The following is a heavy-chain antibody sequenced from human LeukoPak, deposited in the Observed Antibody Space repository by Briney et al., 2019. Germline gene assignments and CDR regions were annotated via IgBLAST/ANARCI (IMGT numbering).Heavy chain of an antibody. CDR2: IRYDGSNK. D-gene: IGHD4-17*01. V-gene: IGHV3-30*02. J-gene: IGHJ4*02. Sequence: GGSLRLSCAASGFTFSSYGMHWVRQAPGKGLEWVAFIRYDGSNKYYADSVKGRFTISRDNSKNTLYLQMNSLRAEDTAVYYCARDPLYGDYVYFDYWGQGTLVTVSS. CDR1: GFTFSSYG. CDR3: ARDPLYGDYVYFDY.